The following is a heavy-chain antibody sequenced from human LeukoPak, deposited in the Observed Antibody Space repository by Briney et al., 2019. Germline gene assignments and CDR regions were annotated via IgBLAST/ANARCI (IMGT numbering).Heavy chain of an antibody. CDR3: ASQSSGSSTRAPDF. CDR2: ISSSSRSK. V-gene: IGHV3-48*04. D-gene: IGHD1-26*01. J-gene: IGHJ4*02. CDR1: GVTFSSFS. Sequence: GGSLRLSCETSGVTFSSFSLSWVRQAPGKGLEWLSYISSSSRSKYYADSVKGRFIVSRDNAKNSLYLQMDSLRAEDTDLYYCASQSSGSSTRAPDFWGQGTLVTVSS.